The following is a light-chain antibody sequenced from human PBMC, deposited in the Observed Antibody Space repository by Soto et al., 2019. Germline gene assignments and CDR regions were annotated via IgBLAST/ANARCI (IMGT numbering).Light chain of an antibody. CDR3: QQYKTRWT. J-gene: IGKJ1*01. CDR2: GAS. Sequence: IVMTQSPATLSVSPGERATLSCRAMQRGGCTLAWYQQKPGQAPRLLIYGASTRDAGIPARFSGSGSGTEFTLIISSLQSEDSAVYFCQQYKTRWTFGPGTKVEIK. V-gene: IGKV3-15*01. CDR1: QRGGCT.